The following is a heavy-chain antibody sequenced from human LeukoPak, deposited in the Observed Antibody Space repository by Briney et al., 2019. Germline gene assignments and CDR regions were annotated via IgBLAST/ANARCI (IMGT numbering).Heavy chain of an antibody. Sequence: GGSLRLSCAASGFTFSTYAIHWVRQAPGKGLEYISTISDNGGSTYYANSVKGRFTISRDNSKNTLYLQMGSLRAEDMAVYYCARGKDSSGYYYDAFGIWGQGTMVTVSS. CDR3: ARGKDSSGYYYDAFGI. CDR2: ISDNGGST. V-gene: IGHV3-64*01. J-gene: IGHJ3*02. D-gene: IGHD3-22*01. CDR1: GFTFSTYA.